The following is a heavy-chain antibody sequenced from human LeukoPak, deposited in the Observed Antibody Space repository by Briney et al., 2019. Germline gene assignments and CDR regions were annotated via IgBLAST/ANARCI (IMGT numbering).Heavy chain of an antibody. CDR2: INSDGSTT. J-gene: IGHJ4*02. CDR1: GFTFSSYW. D-gene: IGHD6-13*01. CDR3: ARDVTHIAAAGTVDY. Sequence: GGSLRLSCAASGFTFSSYWMHRVPHVRGKGLVWVSRINSDGSTTNYADSVKGRFTISRDSAKNTLFLQMNRLRAEDTAVYYCARDVTHIAAAGTVDYWGQGTLVTVSS. V-gene: IGHV3-74*01.